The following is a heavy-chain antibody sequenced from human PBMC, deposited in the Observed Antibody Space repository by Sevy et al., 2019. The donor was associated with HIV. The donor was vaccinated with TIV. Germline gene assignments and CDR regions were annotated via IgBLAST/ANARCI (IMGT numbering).Heavy chain of an antibody. J-gene: IGHJ4*02. CDR1: GGTFSSYA. CDR2: IIPIFGTT. V-gene: IGHV1-69*13. CDR3: ARDEVRGVYFG. D-gene: IGHD3-10*01. Sequence: ASVKVSCKASGGTFSSYAISWVRQAPGQGLEWMGGIIPIFGTTNYAQKFQGRVTITADESTSTAYMELSSLRSEDTAVYYCARDEVRGVYFGWGQGTLVTVSS.